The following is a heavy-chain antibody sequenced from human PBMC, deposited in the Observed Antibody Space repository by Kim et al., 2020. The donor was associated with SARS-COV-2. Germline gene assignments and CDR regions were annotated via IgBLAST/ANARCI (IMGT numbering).Heavy chain of an antibody. CDR2: ISPYNGNT. V-gene: IGHV1-18*01. CDR3: ARDQEYVYSSSSWHY. Sequence: ASVKVSCKTSGYRFIRYGITWVRQAPGQGLEWMAWISPYNGNTRYAKNLQMQGRVTVTTDTSTDTVYMELRSLRSDDTAVYYCARDQEYVYSSSSWHYWGQGTLVTVAS. D-gene: IGHD6-6*01. J-gene: IGHJ4*02. CDR1: GYRFIRYG.